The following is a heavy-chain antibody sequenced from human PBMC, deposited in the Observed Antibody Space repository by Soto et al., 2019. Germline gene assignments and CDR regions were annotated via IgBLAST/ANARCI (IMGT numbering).Heavy chain of an antibody. CDR2: ISYDGSNK. CDR3: ARRAETNGWNGFGADNYYFDF. J-gene: IGHJ4*02. CDR1: GFTLSSYA. Sequence: PGGSLRLSCAASGFTLSSYAMHWVRQAPGKGLEWVAVISYDGSNKYYADSVKGRFTISRDNSKNTLYLQMDSLRAEDTAVYYCARRAETNGWNGFGADNYYFDFWGQRTLVTVSS. V-gene: IGHV3-30-3*01. D-gene: IGHD1-1*01.